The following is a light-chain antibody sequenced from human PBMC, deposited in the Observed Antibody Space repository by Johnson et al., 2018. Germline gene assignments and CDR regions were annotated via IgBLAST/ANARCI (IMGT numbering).Light chain of an antibody. CDR1: SSNIGNNY. Sequence: QSVLTQPPSVSAAPGQKVTISCSGSSSNIGNNYVSWYQQLPGTAPKLLIYENNKRPSGIPDRFSGSKYGTSATLGITGLQTGDEADDYCGTWDSSLSAGNVFGTVTKVTVL. CDR2: ENN. J-gene: IGLJ1*01. V-gene: IGLV1-51*02. CDR3: GTWDSSLSAGNV.